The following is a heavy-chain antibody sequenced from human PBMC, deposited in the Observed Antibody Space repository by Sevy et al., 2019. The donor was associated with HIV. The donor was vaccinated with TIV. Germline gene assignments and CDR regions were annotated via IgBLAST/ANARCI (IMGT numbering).Heavy chain of an antibody. V-gene: IGHV4-61*02. D-gene: IGHD2-21*02. Sequence: SETLSLTCTVSGGSISSGSYYWSWIRQPAGKGLEWIGRIYTSGSTNYNPSLKSRVTISVDTSKNQFSLRLSAVTAADTAVYYCARGGGNSFLDAFDIWGQGTMVTVSS. CDR1: GGSISSGSYY. CDR3: ARGGGNSFLDAFDI. J-gene: IGHJ3*02. CDR2: IYTSGST.